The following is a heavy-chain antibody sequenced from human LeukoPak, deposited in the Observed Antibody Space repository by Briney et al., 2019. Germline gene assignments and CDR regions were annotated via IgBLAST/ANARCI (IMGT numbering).Heavy chain of an antibody. J-gene: IGHJ5*02. V-gene: IGHV4-59*01. Sequence: PSETLSLTCTVSGGSISDYYWSWFRQPPGKGLEWIGYIYYSGSTSYNPSLRSRVTISIDTSANRFSLELNSVTTADTAVYYCARDASPYYDFWSGYYNNWFDPWGQGTLVTVSS. D-gene: IGHD3-3*01. CDR3: ARDASPYYDFWSGYYNNWFDP. CDR2: IYYSGST. CDR1: GGSISDYY.